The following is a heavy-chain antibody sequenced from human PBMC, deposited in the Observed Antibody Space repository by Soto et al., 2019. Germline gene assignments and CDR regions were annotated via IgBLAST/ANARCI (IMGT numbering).Heavy chain of an antibody. CDR2: IKGDGSRI. D-gene: IGHD3-10*01. Sequence: EVQLVESGGGLVQPGGSLRVSCVASGFTFSDYWMHWVRQVPGKGLMWVSRIKGDGSRIDFADSVKGRFTISRDNAENTVYLQMSSLRAEDAAVYYCGRVGYHAYYIDYWGQGTLVTVSS. V-gene: IGHV3-74*01. J-gene: IGHJ4*02. CDR3: GRVGYHAYYIDY. CDR1: GFTFSDYW.